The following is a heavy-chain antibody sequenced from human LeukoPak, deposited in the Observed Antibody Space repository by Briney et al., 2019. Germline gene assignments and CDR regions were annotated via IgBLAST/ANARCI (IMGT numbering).Heavy chain of an antibody. CDR1: GASIGSYY. CDR2: IFTSGST. D-gene: IGHD3-22*01. J-gene: IGHJ6*03. V-gene: IGHV4-4*07. CDR3: AGDYYDTSGFYGRGGYYYMDV. Sequence: SETLSLTCTVSGASIGSYYWSWIRPPAGKGPEWIGRIFTSGSTNNNPSIKSRVTISVDKSMNQFSLKLSSVTAADTAVYYCAGDYYDTSGFYGRGGYYYMDVWGKGTTVTVSS.